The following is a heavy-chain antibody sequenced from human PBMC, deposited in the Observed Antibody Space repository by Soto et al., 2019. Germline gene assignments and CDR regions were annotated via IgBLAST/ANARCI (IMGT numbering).Heavy chain of an antibody. D-gene: IGHD1-1*01. Sequence: QITLKESGPTLVKPTETLTLTCTLSGFSLTTSGVGVGWIRQPPGMPLEWLALVYWDDDKRYSPSLESRLTITKDTSKNQVVLTMTNVDPVDTATYFCAHTQVTTVALHYFDYWGQGTLVTVSS. CDR3: AHTQVTTVALHYFDY. CDR2: VYWDDDK. V-gene: IGHV2-5*02. CDR1: GFSLTTSGVG. J-gene: IGHJ4*02.